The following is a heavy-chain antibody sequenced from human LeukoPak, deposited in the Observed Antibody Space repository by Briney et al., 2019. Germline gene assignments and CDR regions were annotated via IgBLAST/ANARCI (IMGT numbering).Heavy chain of an antibody. J-gene: IGHJ4*02. D-gene: IGHD3-10*01. V-gene: IGHV3-30*02. CDR3: TTYLGVMDLSYLQY. CDR1: GFTFSSYG. CDR2: IRYDGSDK. Sequence: GGSLRLSCAASGFTFSSYGMHWVRQTPGKGLEWVTFIRYDGSDKYYADSVKGRFTISRDYSKNTLYLQMNSLKTEDTAVYYCTTYLGVMDLSYLQYWGQGTLVTVSS.